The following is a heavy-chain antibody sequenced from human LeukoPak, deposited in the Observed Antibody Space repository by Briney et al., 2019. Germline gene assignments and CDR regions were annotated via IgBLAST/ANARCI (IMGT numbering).Heavy chain of an antibody. D-gene: IGHD5-12*01. CDR1: GSAFSGYT. CDR2: IITNLAST. J-gene: IGHJ4*02. CDR3: ALAFSGYARWFPEPPDQ. V-gene: IGHV1-69*13. Sequence: SVKVSCKASGSAFSGYTITWVRQAPGQGLEWVGGIITNLASTNYAQKFQGRVTISADDSTSTAYMQLRSLTSEDTAFYYCALAFSGYARWFPEPPDQWGQGTLVTVSS.